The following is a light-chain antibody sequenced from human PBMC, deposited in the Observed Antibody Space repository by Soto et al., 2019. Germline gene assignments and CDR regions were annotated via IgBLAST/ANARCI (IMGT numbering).Light chain of an antibody. J-gene: IGKJ1*01. V-gene: IGKV1-5*03. CDR3: QQYTSYST. CDR1: QSISSW. Sequence: DIQMTQSPSTLSASVGDRVTITCRASQSISSWLSWYQQKPGKAPKLLIYKASSLESGVPSRFPGSGSGTEFTLPISSLQPDDFATYYCQQYTSYSTFGQGTKVAIK. CDR2: KAS.